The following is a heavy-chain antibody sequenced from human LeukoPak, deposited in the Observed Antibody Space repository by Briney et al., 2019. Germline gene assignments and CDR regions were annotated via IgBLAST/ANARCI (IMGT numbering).Heavy chain of an antibody. V-gene: IGHV1-18*01. D-gene: IGHD3-10*01. CDR1: GYTFTSYG. Sequence: ASVKVSCKASGYTFTSYGISWVRQAPGQGLEWMGWISAYNGNTNYAQKLQGRVTMTTDTSTSTAYMELRSLRSDDTAVYYCARDFSLLWFGELSSSFDYWGQGTLVTVSS. J-gene: IGHJ4*02. CDR3: ARDFSLLWFGELSSSFDY. CDR2: ISAYNGNT.